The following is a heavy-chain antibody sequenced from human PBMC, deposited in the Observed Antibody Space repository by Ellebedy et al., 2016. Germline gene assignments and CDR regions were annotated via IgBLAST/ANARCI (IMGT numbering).Heavy chain of an antibody. D-gene: IGHD4-17*01. CDR1: SYSFSGYG. Sequence: ASVKVSXKASSYSFSGYGITWVRQAPGQGLEWMGWITAYNNNTNYAQKLQDRVTMTADTSTSTAYMELRSLGSDDTAVYYCTRGSGRTVTTPWGQGTLVTVSS. J-gene: IGHJ5*02. CDR3: TRGSGRTVTTP. CDR2: ITAYNNNT. V-gene: IGHV1-18*01.